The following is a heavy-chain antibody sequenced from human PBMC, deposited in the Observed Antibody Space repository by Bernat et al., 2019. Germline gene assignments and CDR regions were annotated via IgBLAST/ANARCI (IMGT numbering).Heavy chain of an antibody. V-gene: IGHV3-53*02. Sequence: EVQLVETGGGLIQPGGSLRLSCAASVFTVSSNYMSWVRQAPGKGLEWVSVIYSGGSTYYADSVKGRFTISRDNSKNTLYLQMSSLRAEDTAVYYCARDRPTIFWGQGTTVTVSS. J-gene: IGHJ6*02. CDR1: VFTVSSNY. CDR2: IYSGGST. D-gene: IGHD3-3*01. CDR3: ARDRPTIF.